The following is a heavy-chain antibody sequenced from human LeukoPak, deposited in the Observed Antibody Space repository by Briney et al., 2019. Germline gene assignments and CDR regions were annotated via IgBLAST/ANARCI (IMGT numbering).Heavy chain of an antibody. Sequence: ASVKVSRKASGGTFNNYAINWVRQAPGQGLEWVGRLIPLFGTPNYAQKFQGKVTITADESTSTFYMDLSGLRSEDTAVYYCAHATQRLPTIMIDAFDIWGQGTRVTVSS. D-gene: IGHD5-24*01. J-gene: IGHJ3*02. CDR2: LIPLFGTP. CDR1: GGTFNNYA. V-gene: IGHV1-69*13. CDR3: AHATQRLPTIMIDAFDI.